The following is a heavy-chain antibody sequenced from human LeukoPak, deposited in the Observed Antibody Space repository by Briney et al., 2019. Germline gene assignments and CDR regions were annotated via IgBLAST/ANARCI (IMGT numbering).Heavy chain of an antibody. J-gene: IGHJ4*02. V-gene: IGHV1-2*02. Sequence: ASVKVSCKASGYTFTGYYMHWVRQAPGQGLEWTGWINPNSGGTNYAQKFQGRVTMTRDTSISTAYMELSRLRSDDTAVYYCARELRDSSGYYLSYWGQGTLVTVSS. CDR2: INPNSGGT. CDR3: ARELRDSSGYYLSY. CDR1: GYTFTGYY. D-gene: IGHD3-22*01.